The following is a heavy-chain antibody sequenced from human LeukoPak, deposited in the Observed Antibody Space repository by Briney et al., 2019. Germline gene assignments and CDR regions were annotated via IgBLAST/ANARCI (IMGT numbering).Heavy chain of an antibody. CDR1: GFTFSSYW. D-gene: IGHD1-26*01. CDR3: AREFGATTPLDY. CDR2: INSDGSST. J-gene: IGHJ4*02. V-gene: IGHV3-74*01. Sequence: GGSLRLSCAAAGFTFSSYWMHWVRQAPGKGLVWVSRINSDGSSTSYADSVKGRFTISRDNAKNTLYLQMNSLRAEDTAVYYCAREFGATTPLDYWGQGTLVTVSS.